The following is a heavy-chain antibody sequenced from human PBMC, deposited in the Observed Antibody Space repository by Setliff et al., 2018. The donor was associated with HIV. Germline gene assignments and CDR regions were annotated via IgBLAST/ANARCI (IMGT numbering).Heavy chain of an antibody. Sequence: PGESLKISCKGSRYSFTTYWIAWVRQMPGKGLEWMGIVYPGDSDTRYSPAFQGQVTISADKSISTAYLHWSSLKASDTAMYYCARRPYYDSWSGHQAFDIWGQGTMVTVSS. V-gene: IGHV5-51*01. CDR3: ARRPYYDSWSGHQAFDI. D-gene: IGHD3-3*01. J-gene: IGHJ3*02. CDR1: RYSFTTYW. CDR2: VYPGDSDT.